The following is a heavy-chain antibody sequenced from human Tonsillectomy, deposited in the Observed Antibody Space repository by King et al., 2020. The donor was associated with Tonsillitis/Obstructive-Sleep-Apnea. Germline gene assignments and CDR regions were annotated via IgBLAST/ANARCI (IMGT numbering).Heavy chain of an antibody. CDR3: ASGYYMLTTYGMGV. CDR1: GYTFIDYY. D-gene: IGHD3-9*01. V-gene: IGHV1-2*02. J-gene: IGHJ6*02. CDR2: INPNSGGT. Sequence: VQLVESGAEVKKPGASVKVSCRASGYTFIDYYIHWVRQAPGQGLEWMGWINPNSGGTKYAQKFQGRVTMTRDTSINKVYMDLSRLRSDDTAVYYCASGYYMLTTYGMGVWGQGTTVTVSS.